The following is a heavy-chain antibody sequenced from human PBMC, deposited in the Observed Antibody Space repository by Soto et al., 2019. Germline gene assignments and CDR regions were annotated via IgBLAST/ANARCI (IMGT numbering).Heavy chain of an antibody. CDR2: ISGSGGST. Sequence: PGGSLRLSCAASGFTFSSYAMSWVRQAPGKGLEWVSAISGSGGSTYYADSVKGRFTISRDNSKNTLYLQMNSLRAEDTAVYYCAKMGMKVLRFLEWLLRNNYYYYGMDVWGQGTTVTVSS. D-gene: IGHD3-3*01. J-gene: IGHJ6*02. CDR1: GFTFSSYA. V-gene: IGHV3-23*01. CDR3: AKMGMKVLRFLEWLLRNNYYYYGMDV.